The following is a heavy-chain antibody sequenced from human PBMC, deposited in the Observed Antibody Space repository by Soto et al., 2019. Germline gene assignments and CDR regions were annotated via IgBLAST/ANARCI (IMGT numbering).Heavy chain of an antibody. CDR3: ARSRITMVRGVWFDP. CDR2: IYYSGST. V-gene: IGHV4-59*01. Sequence: PSETLSLTCTVSGGYISSYYWSWIRQPPGKGLEWIGYIYYSGSTNYNPSLKSRVTISVDTSKNQFSLKLSSVTAADTAVYYCARSRITMVRGVWFDPWGQGTLVTVSS. J-gene: IGHJ5*02. D-gene: IGHD3-10*01. CDR1: GGYISSYY.